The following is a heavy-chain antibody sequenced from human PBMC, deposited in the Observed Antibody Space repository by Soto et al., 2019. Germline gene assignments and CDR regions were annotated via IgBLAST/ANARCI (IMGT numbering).Heavy chain of an antibody. V-gene: IGHV3-23*01. CDR1: GFTFSSYA. CDR2: ISGSGGST. J-gene: IGHJ4*02. D-gene: IGHD1-26*01. CDR3: AIKGGRNREHYY. Sequence: PGGSLRLSCAASGFTFSSYAMSWVRQAPGKGLEWVSAISGSGGSTYYADSVKGRFTISRDNSKNTLYLQMNSLRAEDTAVYYCAIKGGRNREHYYWGQGNLVTVSS.